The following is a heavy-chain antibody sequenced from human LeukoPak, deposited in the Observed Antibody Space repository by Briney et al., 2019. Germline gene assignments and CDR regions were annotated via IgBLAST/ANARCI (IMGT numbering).Heavy chain of an antibody. J-gene: IGHJ3*02. CDR1: EYSFTSYW. D-gene: IGHD2-21*02. CDR2: IDPSDSYT. CDR3: ARGTGIVVVTATI. Sequence: GESLKISCKGSEYSFTSYWISWVRQMPGKGLEWMGRIDPSDSYTNYSPSFQGHVTISADKSTSTAYLQWSSLKASDTAMYYCARGTGIVVVTATIWGQGTMVTVSS. V-gene: IGHV5-10-1*01.